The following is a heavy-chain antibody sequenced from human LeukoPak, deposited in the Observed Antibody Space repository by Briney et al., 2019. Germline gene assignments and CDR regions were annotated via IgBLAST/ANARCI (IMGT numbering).Heavy chain of an antibody. V-gene: IGHV3-30*04. D-gene: IGHD6-13*01. Sequence: GRSLRLSCAASGFTFSSYAMHWVRQAPGKGLEWLAVISYDGSNKYYADSVKGRFTISRDNSKNTLYLQMNSLRAEDTAVYYCAKDPAAVTGLPPYYFDYWGQGTLVTVSS. CDR3: AKDPAAVTGLPPYYFDY. CDR1: GFTFSSYA. J-gene: IGHJ4*02. CDR2: ISYDGSNK.